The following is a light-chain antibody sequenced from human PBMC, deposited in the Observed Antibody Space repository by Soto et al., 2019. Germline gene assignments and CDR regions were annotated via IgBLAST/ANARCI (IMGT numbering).Light chain of an antibody. J-gene: IGKJ1*01. Sequence: EIVLTHSPSTLSVSPGCRFTLSCRASQSIRINLAWYQHKNGQAPRLLIHGASTRATGVPARISGSGYGTELTITISSMQSEDFEVYYCQQFRNWPWTFGQGTKVDIK. CDR3: QQFRNWPWT. V-gene: IGKV3D-15*01. CDR1: QSIRIN. CDR2: GAS.